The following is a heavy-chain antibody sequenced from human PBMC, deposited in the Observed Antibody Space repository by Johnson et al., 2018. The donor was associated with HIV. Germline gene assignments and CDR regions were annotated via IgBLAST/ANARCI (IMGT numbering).Heavy chain of an antibody. V-gene: IGHV3-30*02. J-gene: IGHJ3*01. D-gene: IGHD4-23*01. Sequence: QVLLVESGGGGVQPGRSLRLSCAASGFTFSSYAMHWVRRAPGKGLEWVAFIRYDGTNKYYADSMKGRFTITRDNSKNTLYLQMNSLRAEDTAMYYCAKSGPRGGNPDDAFDFRGQGTMVTVSS. CDR3: AKSGPRGGNPDDAFDF. CDR1: GFTFSSYA. CDR2: IRYDGTNK.